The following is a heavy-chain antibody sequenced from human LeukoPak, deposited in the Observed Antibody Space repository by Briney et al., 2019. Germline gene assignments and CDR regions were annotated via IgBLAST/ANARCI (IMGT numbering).Heavy chain of an antibody. CDR3: ARDRGNYYDSSGFDY. D-gene: IGHD3-22*01. Sequence: SETLSLTCTVSGGSISSGSYYWSWIRQPAGKGLEWIGRIYTSGSTNYNPSLKSRVTISVDTSKNQFSLKLSSVTAADTAVYYCARDRGNYYDSSGFDYWGQGTLVTVSS. CDR1: GGSISSGSYY. V-gene: IGHV4-61*02. J-gene: IGHJ4*02. CDR2: IYTSGST.